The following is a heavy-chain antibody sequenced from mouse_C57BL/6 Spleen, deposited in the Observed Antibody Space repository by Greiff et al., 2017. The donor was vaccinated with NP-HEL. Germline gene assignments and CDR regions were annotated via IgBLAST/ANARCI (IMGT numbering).Heavy chain of an antibody. J-gene: IGHJ4*01. CDR2: IYPRSGNT. V-gene: IGHV1-81*01. CDR3: APYGDAMDY. CDR1: GYTFTNYG. D-gene: IGHD1-1*01. Sequence: VQLQESGAELARPGASVKLSCKASGYTFTNYGISWVKQRTGQGLEWIGVIYPRSGNTYYNEKFKGKATLTADKSSSTAYMELRSLTSEDSAVYFCAPYGDAMDYWGQGTSVTVSS.